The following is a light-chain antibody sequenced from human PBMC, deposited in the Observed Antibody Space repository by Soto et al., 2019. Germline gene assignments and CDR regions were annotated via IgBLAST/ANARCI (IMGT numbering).Light chain of an antibody. CDR3: QQSYNSPQT. CDR1: QTIMTY. V-gene: IGKV1-39*01. J-gene: IGKJ1*01. CDR2: AAS. Sequence: DVQMTQSPSSLSASVGDEGTITCRASQTIMTYLNWYQLKPGKPTRLLIYAASSLQSGVPSRFSGSGSGTDFTLTISSLQPEDFATYSCQQSYNSPQTFGQGTKVDI.